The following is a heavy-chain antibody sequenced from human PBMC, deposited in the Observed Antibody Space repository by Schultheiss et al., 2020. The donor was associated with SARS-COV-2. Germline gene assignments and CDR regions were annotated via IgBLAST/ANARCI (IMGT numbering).Heavy chain of an antibody. Sequence: GESLKISCAASGFTFSSYAMSWVRQAPGKGLEWVSAISGSGGSTYYADSVKGRFTISRDNSKNTLYLQMNSLRAEDTAVYYCAKDFLHITGTTGFDYWGQGTLVTVSS. V-gene: IGHV3-23*01. CDR2: ISGSGGST. J-gene: IGHJ4*02. CDR3: AKDFLHITGTTGFDY. D-gene: IGHD1-7*01. CDR1: GFTFSSYA.